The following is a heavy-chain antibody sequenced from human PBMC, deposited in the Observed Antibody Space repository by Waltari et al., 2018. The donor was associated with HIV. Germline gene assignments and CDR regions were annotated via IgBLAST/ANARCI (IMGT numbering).Heavy chain of an antibody. D-gene: IGHD6-13*01. V-gene: IGHV1-2*02. Sequence: QVQLVQSGAEVKKPGVSVKVSCKASGYTFTGYYIHWVRQAPGQGLEVVGLINPNRGGNTSARNVAGRHTMTRDTSIRAAYMELSKLRSDDTAVFYGAKDQASSNWGYLYYGMDVWGQVTTVTVSS. CDR3: AKDQASSNWGYLYYGMDV. J-gene: IGHJ6*02. CDR2: INPNRGGN. CDR1: GYTFTGYY.